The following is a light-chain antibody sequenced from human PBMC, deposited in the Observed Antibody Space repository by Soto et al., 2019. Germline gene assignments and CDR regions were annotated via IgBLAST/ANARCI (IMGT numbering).Light chain of an antibody. CDR2: DAS. J-gene: IGKJ1*01. CDR1: QYVSSF. V-gene: IGKV3-11*01. Sequence: EIVLTQYPATLSLSPGERSTLACRSSQYVSSFLAWYQQKAGQAPRLLIYDASHRATGIPARFSGSGSGTDFTLTINSLEPEDFALYYCQQRYNWPPTFGQGTKVDIK. CDR3: QQRYNWPPT.